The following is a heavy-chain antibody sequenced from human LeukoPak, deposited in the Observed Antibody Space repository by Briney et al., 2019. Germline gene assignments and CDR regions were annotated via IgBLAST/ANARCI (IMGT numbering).Heavy chain of an antibody. V-gene: IGHV3-21*01. J-gene: IGHJ4*02. Sequence: PGGSLRLSCAASGFTFSSYSVNWVRQAPGKGLEWVSSISSSSSYIYYADSVKGRFTISRDNAKNSLYLQMNSLRAEDTAVYYCARSPGYSGYDPFDYWGQGTLVTVSS. CDR2: ISSSSSYI. CDR3: ARSPGYSGYDPFDY. D-gene: IGHD5-12*01. CDR1: GFTFSSYS.